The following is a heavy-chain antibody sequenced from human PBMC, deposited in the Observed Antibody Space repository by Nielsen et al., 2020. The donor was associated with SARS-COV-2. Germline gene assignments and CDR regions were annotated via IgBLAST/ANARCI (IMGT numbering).Heavy chain of an antibody. J-gene: IGHJ2*01. Sequence: GGSLRLSCAASGFTFSSYEMNWVRQAPGKGLEWVSYISSSGSTIYYADSVKGRFAISRDNAKNSLYLQMNSLRAEDTAVYYCARGGSSGWDWYFDPWGRGTLVTVSS. D-gene: IGHD6-19*01. CDR1: GFTFSSYE. CDR2: ISSSGSTI. CDR3: ARGGSSGWDWYFDP. V-gene: IGHV3-48*03.